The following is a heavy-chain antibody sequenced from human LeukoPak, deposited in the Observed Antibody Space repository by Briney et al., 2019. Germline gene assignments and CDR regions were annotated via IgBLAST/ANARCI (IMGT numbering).Heavy chain of an antibody. CDR2: ISSSGSTI. CDR3: AELGITMIGGV. D-gene: IGHD3-10*02. Sequence: GGSLRLSCAASGFTFSSYEMNWVRRAQGKGLEWVSYISSSGSTIYYADSVKGRFTISRDNAKNSLYLQMNSLRAEDTAVYYCAELGITMIGGVWGKGTTVTISS. CDR1: GFTFSSYE. V-gene: IGHV3-48*03. J-gene: IGHJ6*04.